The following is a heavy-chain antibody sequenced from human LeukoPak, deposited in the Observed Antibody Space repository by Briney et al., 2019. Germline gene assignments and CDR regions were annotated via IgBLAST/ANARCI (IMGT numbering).Heavy chain of an antibody. CDR2: IKEDESAK. Sequence: GGSLRLSCAASGFTFSTYWMSWVRQAPGKGLEWVANIKEDESAKTQADSVKGRFTISRDNAQNSVYLQMSSLRGEDAAVYYCARDVGGSLDYWGQGTLVTVSS. D-gene: IGHD1-26*01. CDR1: GFTFSTYW. V-gene: IGHV3-7*01. J-gene: IGHJ4*02. CDR3: ARDVGGSLDY.